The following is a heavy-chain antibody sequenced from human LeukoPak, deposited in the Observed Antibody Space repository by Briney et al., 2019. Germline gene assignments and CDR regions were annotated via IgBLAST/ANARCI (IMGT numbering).Heavy chain of an antibody. CDR3: ARGSYDILTGYSTLVEY. CDR2: IYYSGST. D-gene: IGHD3-9*01. Sequence: SETLSLTCTVSGVSISGSSYYWGWIRQPPGKGLEWIGSIYYSGSTYYKPSLKSRVTISLDTSKNHFYLKLSSVTAADTAVYYCARGSYDILTGYSTLVEYWGQGTLVTVSS. CDR1: GVSISGSSYY. V-gene: IGHV4-39*02. J-gene: IGHJ4*02.